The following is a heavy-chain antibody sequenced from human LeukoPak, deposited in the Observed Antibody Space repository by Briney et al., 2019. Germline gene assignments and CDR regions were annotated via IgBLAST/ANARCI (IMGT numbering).Heavy chain of an antibody. Sequence: SETLSLTCTVSGGSISNYYWSWIRQPAGKGLEWIGRIYISGSTSGSTDYDPSLKSRVTISVDTSKNQFSLKLSSVTAADTAVYYCARGFAFDIWGQGTMVTVSS. V-gene: IGHV4-4*07. CDR3: ARGFAFDI. J-gene: IGHJ3*02. CDR2: IYISGSTSGST. CDR1: GGSISNYY.